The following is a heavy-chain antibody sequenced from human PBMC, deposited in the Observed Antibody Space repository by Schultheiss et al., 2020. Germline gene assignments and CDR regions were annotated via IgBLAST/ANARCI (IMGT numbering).Heavy chain of an antibody. CDR1: GASISSDNW. J-gene: IGHJ5*02. CDR3: AREVIAAAGSFDP. Sequence: SETLSLTCTVSGASISSDNWWNWVRQSPDKGLEWIGEIHYIGNTNYNPSLKSRVTISVDKSKNQFSLKLSSVTAADTAVYYCAREVIAAAGSFDPWGQGTLVTVSS. D-gene: IGHD6-13*01. V-gene: IGHV4-4*02. CDR2: IHYIGNT.